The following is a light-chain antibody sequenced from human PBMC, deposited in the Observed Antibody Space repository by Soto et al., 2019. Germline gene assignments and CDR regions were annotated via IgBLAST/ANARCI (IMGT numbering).Light chain of an antibody. CDR3: CSYAGSYTFV. Sequence: QSALTQLRSVSGSPGQSVTISCTGTSSDVGGYNYVSWYQQYPGKAPKLIIYNVGTRRLGVPGRFSGSKSGNTASLTISGLQDEDEPPPYCCSYAGSYTFVFGSGTKVTV. CDR1: SSDVGGYNY. V-gene: IGLV2-11*01. J-gene: IGLJ1*01. CDR2: NVG.